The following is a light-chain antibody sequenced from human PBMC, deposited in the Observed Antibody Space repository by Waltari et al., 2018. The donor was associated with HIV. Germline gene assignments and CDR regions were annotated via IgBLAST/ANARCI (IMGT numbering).Light chain of an antibody. Sequence: QSALTQPASVSGSPGQSITISCTGTSSDVGSYNLVSWYQQHTGKAPKLMIYEGSKRPSVVSNRFSGSKSGNTASLTISGLQAEDEADYYCCSYAGSSTRVVFGGGTKLTVL. V-gene: IGLV2-23*01. J-gene: IGLJ2*01. CDR1: SSDVGSYNL. CDR2: EGS. CDR3: CSYAGSSTRVV.